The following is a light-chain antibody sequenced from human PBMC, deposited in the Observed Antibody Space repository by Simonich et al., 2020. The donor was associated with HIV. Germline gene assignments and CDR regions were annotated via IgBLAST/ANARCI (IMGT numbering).Light chain of an antibody. CDR2: GAS. J-gene: IGKJ2*01. Sequence: EIVMTQSPATLSVSPGERATPSCRARQSVSSNLTWYQQNPGQAPRLLIYGASTRVTGIPGRFIGSGSGTEFTLTISSLQSEDFAVYYCQQYHIYPYTFGQGTKLESK. CDR3: QQYHIYPYT. V-gene: IGKV3D-15*01. CDR1: QSVSSN.